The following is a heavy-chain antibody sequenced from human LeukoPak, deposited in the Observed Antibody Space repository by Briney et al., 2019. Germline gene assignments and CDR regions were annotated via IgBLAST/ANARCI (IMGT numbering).Heavy chain of an antibody. Sequence: GGSLRLSCAVSGITLSNYGMTWVRQAPGKGLEWVAGISDTGGRTNYADSVKGRFTISRDNPENTLYLQMNSLRAEDTAVYFCAKRGVVIRVILVGFHKEAYYFDSWGQGALVTVSS. CDR2: ISDTGGRT. J-gene: IGHJ4*02. V-gene: IGHV3-23*01. CDR3: AKRGVVIRVILVGFHKEAYYFDS. CDR1: GITLSNYG. D-gene: IGHD3-22*01.